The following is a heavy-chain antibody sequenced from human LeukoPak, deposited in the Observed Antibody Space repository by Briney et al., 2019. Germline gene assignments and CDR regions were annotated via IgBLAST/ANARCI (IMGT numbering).Heavy chain of an antibody. V-gene: IGHV4-34*01. CDR3: ARGPTISETGYFDY. CDR1: GGSFSRYY. CDR2: INHRGDT. Sequence: SETLSLTCAVYGGSFSRYYWSWIRQSPGKGLEWIAEINHRGDTNYNPSVKSRVTISVDTSKNQFSLKVTSLTAADTAVYFCARGPTISETGYFDYSGQGTLVTVSS. J-gene: IGHJ4*03. D-gene: IGHD1-1*01.